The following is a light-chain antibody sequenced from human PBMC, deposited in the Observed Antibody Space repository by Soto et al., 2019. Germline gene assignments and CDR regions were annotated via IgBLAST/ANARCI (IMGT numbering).Light chain of an antibody. J-gene: IGLJ1*01. CDR3: CSYVGSDSSYV. CDR2: EVN. CDR1: SSDIGGSNY. V-gene: IGLV2-8*01. Sequence: QSVLTQPPSASGSPGQSVAISCTGTSSDIGGSNYVSWYQQHPGKAPKLMIYEVNRRPSGVPDRFSGSKSGNTASLTISGLQAEDEADYYCCSYVGSDSSYVFGTGTKVTVL.